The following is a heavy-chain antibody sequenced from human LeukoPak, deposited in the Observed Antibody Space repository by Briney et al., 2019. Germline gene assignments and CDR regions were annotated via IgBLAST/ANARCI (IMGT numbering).Heavy chain of an antibody. V-gene: IGHV3-23*01. CDR1: GFTFSTYA. CDR2: ISGSGGST. D-gene: IGHD3-22*01. J-gene: IGHJ6*02. Sequence: RSGGSLRLSCAASGFTFSTYAMNWVSQTPGKGLESVSGISGSGGSTYYADSVKGRFTISRDNAKNSPYLQMNSLTAEDTAVYYCARRQIGCKLRVNGMDVWGQGTTVTVSS. CDR3: ARRQIGCKLRVNGMDV.